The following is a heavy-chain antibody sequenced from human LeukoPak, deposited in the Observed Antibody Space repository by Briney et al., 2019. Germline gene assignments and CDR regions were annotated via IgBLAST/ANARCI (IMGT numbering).Heavy chain of an antibody. J-gene: IGHJ4*02. D-gene: IGHD6-6*01. Sequence: SETLSLTCTVSGGSISSGDYYWSWIRQPPGKGLEWIGYIYYSGSTNYNPSLKSRVTISVDTSKNQFSLKLSSVTAADTAVYYCARGSIAARKFDYWGQGTLVTVSS. V-gene: IGHV4-61*08. CDR2: IYYSGST. CDR1: GGSISSGDYY. CDR3: ARGSIAARKFDY.